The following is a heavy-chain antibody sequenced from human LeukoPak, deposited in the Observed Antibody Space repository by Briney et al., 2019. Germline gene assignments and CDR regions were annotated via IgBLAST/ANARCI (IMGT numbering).Heavy chain of an antibody. V-gene: IGHV3-33*01. Sequence: GGSLRLSCAASGFSFSNHGMHWVRQAPGKRLEWVAVIWDDGNNKRYANSVNGRFTISRDNSENTLYLQMNGLTAEDTAMYYCARDSYQDYYGRFDPWGQGTLVIVSP. CDR2: IWDDGNNK. J-gene: IGHJ5*02. CDR3: ARDSYQDYYGRFDP. D-gene: IGHD3-10*01. CDR1: GFSFSNHG.